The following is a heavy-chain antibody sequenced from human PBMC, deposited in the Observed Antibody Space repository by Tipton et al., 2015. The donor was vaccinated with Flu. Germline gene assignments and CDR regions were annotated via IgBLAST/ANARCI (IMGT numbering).Heavy chain of an antibody. J-gene: IGHJ6*02. CDR1: GDSMNSISYY. D-gene: IGHD1-1*01. Sequence: TLSLTCTFSGDSMNSISYYWGWIRQPPGKGLEWIGSIYYSGTTSYNPSLQSRVTISIYTSNNQFSLKLSSVTAADTAVYYCARDLWNDRRAYYYYGVDVWGQGTTVTVSS. V-gene: IGHV4-39*07. CDR2: IYYSGTT. CDR3: ARDLWNDRRAYYYYGVDV.